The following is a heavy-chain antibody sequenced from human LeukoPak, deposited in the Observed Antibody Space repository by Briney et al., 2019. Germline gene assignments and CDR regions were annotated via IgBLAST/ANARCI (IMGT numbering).Heavy chain of an antibody. J-gene: IGHJ3*02. CDR1: GFTFSDYY. V-gene: IGHV3-11*04. Sequence: MPGGSLRLSCAASGFTFSDYYMSWIRKAPGKGLEWVSYISSSGSTIYYANSVKDRFTISRDNAKNSLYLEMNSLRAEDTAVYYCARDMVIKRTRTGGVAFDIWGQGTMVTVSS. D-gene: IGHD2-21*01. CDR2: ISSSGSTI. CDR3: ARDMVIKRTRTGGVAFDI.